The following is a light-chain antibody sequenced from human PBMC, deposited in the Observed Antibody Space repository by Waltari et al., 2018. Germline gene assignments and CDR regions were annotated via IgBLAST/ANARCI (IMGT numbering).Light chain of an antibody. CDR2: GAS. CDR1: QNVKSN. Sequence: EVLMTQSPATLSVSPGERATLSCRASQNVKSNVAWYQQKPGQAPRLLIYGASSRATVTPARFSGSGSGIEFNLTISSLQSEDFAVYYCQEYTTWLRGTFGQGTKVEIK. CDR3: QEYTTWLRGT. V-gene: IGKV3-15*01. J-gene: IGKJ1*01.